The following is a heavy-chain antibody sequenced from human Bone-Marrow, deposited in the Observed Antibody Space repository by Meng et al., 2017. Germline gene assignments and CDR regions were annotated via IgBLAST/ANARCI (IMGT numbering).Heavy chain of an antibody. J-gene: IGHJ6*02. V-gene: IGHV3-30*18. CDR3: AKTLVRGSTAYYYYGMDV. D-gene: IGHD3-10*01. Sequence: GESLKISCAASGFSFSNFAMHWVRQAPGKGLEWVAVISHDGTKTYYGDSVKGRFTISRDKSKNTLYLQMSSLRADDTAVYYCAKTLVRGSTAYYYYGMDVWGQGTTVTV. CDR2: ISHDGTKT. CDR1: GFSFSNFA.